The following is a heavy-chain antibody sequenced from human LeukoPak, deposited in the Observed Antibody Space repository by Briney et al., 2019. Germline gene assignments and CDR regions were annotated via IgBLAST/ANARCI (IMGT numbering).Heavy chain of an antibody. Sequence: ASVKVSCKASGYTFTSYGISWVRQAPGQGLEWMGWISAYNGNTNYAQKLQGRVTMTTDTSTSTAYMELRSLRSDDTAVYYCARVIYDFWSGYSALSLDYWGQGTLVIVSS. V-gene: IGHV1-18*01. CDR3: ARVIYDFWSGYSALSLDY. CDR1: GYTFTSYG. J-gene: IGHJ4*02. CDR2: ISAYNGNT. D-gene: IGHD3-3*01.